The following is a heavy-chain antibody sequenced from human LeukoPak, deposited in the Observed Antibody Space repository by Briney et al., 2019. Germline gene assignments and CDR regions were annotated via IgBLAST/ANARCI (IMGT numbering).Heavy chain of an antibody. CDR1: GFTFSSYW. CDR3: AKDLSGSYYHAFDI. Sequence: GGSLRLSCAASGFTFSSYWMHWVRQAPGKGLEWVSSISSSSSYIYYADSVKGRFTISRDNAKNSLYLQMNSLRAEDTAVYYCAKDLSGSYYHAFDIWGQGTMVTVSS. CDR2: ISSSSSYI. V-gene: IGHV3-21*01. J-gene: IGHJ3*02. D-gene: IGHD1-26*01.